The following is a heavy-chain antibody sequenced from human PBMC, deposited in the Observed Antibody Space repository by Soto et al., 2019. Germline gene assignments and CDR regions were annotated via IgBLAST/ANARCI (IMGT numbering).Heavy chain of an antibody. Sequence: EVQVLESGGGLVQPAGSLRLSCAATGFTFSDFAMSWVRQAPGKGLEWVSRIYGGGNGPHYADSVKGRVTISRDNSKNTLYLQMNRLRAEDTAVYYCAKMEGMDPWAYSFDYWGQGTLVTVSS. CDR1: GFTFSDFA. CDR3: AKMEGMDPWAYSFDY. J-gene: IGHJ4*02. D-gene: IGHD2-2*03. V-gene: IGHV3-23*01. CDR2: IYGGGNGP.